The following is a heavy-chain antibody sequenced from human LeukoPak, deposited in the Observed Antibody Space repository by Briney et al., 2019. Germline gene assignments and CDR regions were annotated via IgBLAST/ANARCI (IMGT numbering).Heavy chain of an antibody. CDR1: GFTFSSYA. J-gene: IGHJ4*02. V-gene: IGHV3-23*01. Sequence: PEGSLRLSCAASGFTFSSYAMTWVRQAPGKGLEWVSAISGSGGSTNYADSVKGRFTISRDNSKDTLYLQMNSLRAEDTAVYYCAKSRSGWYLFDYWGQGTLVTVSS. CDR3: AKSRSGWYLFDY. D-gene: IGHD6-19*01. CDR2: ISGSGGST.